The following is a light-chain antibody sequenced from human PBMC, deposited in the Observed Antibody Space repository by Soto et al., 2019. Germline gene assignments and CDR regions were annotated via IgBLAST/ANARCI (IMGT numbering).Light chain of an antibody. CDR3: QQYGSSPLT. V-gene: IGKV3-20*01. J-gene: IGKJ3*01. Sequence: EIVLTHSPGTLSLSPGERATLSCRASQRVSSNYLAWYQQKPGQAPRLFIYGTSSRASGIPDRFSGSGSGTDFTLTICRREPEDFAVYYCQQYGSSPLTCGPGTKVDIK. CDR2: GTS. CDR1: QRVSSNY.